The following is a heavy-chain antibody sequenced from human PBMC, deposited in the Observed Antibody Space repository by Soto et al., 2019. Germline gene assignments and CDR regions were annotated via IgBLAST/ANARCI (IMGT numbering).Heavy chain of an antibody. CDR2: INHSGST. CDR3: ARGYGTVTATNFDY. Sequence: SETLSLTCAVCGGSFSGYYWSWIRQPPGKGLEWIGEINHSGSTNYNPSLKSRVTISVDTSKNQFSLKLSSVTAADTAVYYCARGYGTVTATNFDYWGQGTLVTV. D-gene: IGHD2-21*02. J-gene: IGHJ4*02. V-gene: IGHV4-34*01. CDR1: GGSFSGYY.